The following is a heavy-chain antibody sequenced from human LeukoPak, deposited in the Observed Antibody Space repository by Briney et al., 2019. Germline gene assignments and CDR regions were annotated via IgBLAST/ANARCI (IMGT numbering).Heavy chain of an antibody. CDR3: RILPVQYRNRYYFDY. Sequence: SETLSLTCTVSGGSISSSSYYWGWIRQPPGKGLEWIGSIYYSGSTYYNPSLKSRVTISVDTSKNQFSLKLSSVTAADTAVYYCRILPVQYRNRYYFDYWGQGTLVTVSS. J-gene: IGHJ4*02. CDR2: IYYSGST. V-gene: IGHV4-39*07. D-gene: IGHD2-2*01. CDR1: GGSISSSSYY.